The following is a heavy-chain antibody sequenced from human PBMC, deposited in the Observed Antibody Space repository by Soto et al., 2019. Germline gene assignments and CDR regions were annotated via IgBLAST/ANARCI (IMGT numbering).Heavy chain of an antibody. CDR2: ISYDGSNK. Sequence: PGGSLRLSCAASGFTFSSYAMHLVRQAPGKGLEWVAVISYDGSNKYYADSVKGRFTISRDNSKNTLYLQMNSLRAEDTAVYYCAREVTGYYYYGMDVWGQGTTVTVSS. CDR1: GFTFSSYA. V-gene: IGHV3-30-3*01. D-gene: IGHD3-9*01. CDR3: AREVTGYYYYGMDV. J-gene: IGHJ6*02.